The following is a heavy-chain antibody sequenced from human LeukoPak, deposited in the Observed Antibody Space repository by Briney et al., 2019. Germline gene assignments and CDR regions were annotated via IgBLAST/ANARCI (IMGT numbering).Heavy chain of an antibody. D-gene: IGHD2-21*02. CDR3: AKATCGDCSDWYFDL. CDR1: GYTFTGYY. Sequence: GASVKVSCKASGYTFTGYYMHWVRQAPGQGLEWMGWINPNSGGTNYAQKFQGRVTMTRDTSISTAYMELSRLRSDDTALYYCAKATCGDCSDWYFDLWGRGTLVTVSS. J-gene: IGHJ2*01. V-gene: IGHV1-2*02. CDR2: INPNSGGT.